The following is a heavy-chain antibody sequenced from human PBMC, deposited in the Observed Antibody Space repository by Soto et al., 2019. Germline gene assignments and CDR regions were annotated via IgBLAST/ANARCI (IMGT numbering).Heavy chain of an antibody. D-gene: IGHD1-26*01. CDR3: ARRGSGSYYDY. CDR2: ISGSGGST. V-gene: IGHV3-23*01. CDR1: GFTFSSYA. Sequence: EVQLLESGGGLVQPGGSLRLSCAASGFTFSSYAMRWVRQAPGKGLEWVSAISGSGGSTYYADSVKGRFTVSRDTYKNTLYLQMNSLRAEDTAVYYYARRGSGSYYDYWGQGTLVTVSS. J-gene: IGHJ4*02.